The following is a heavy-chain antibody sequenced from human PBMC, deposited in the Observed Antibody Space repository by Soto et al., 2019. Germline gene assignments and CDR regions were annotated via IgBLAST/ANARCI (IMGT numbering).Heavy chain of an antibody. Sequence: GTLRLSGAVTGLSLSDHYMYWVRQAPGKGLELVGRSRDKPQGYSTAYAASVKGRFTTSRDESKNSAYLQMNSLKTEDTAVYYCVRATYFSDSSGYTRCLDYWGQGTLVTVPS. CDR2: SRDKPQGYST. D-gene: IGHD3-22*01. V-gene: IGHV3-72*01. CDR3: VRATYFSDSSGYTRCLDY. CDR1: GLSLSDHY. J-gene: IGHJ4*02.